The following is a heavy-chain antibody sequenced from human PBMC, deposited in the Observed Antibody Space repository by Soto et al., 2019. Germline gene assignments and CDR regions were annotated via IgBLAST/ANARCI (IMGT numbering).Heavy chain of an antibody. CDR3: AKGVVVDTTYFQH. CDR2: ISYEGSDK. CDR1: GFTFSSYG. D-gene: IGHD2-15*01. J-gene: IGHJ1*01. V-gene: IGHV3-30*18. Sequence: QVQLVESGGGVVQPGRSLRLSCAASGFTFSSYGMHWVRQAPGKGLEWVAVISYEGSDKYYADSVKGRFTISRDNSNNTLYLQMDSLRAEDTAVYYCAKGVVVDTTYFQHGGQGTLVTVSS.